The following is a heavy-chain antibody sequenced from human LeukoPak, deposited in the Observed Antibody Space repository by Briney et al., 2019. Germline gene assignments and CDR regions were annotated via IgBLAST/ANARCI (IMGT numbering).Heavy chain of an antibody. CDR1: GGTFSSYA. V-gene: IGHV1-69*01. CDR3: ARSSGNQLLFGWYFDL. CDR2: IIPIFGTA. J-gene: IGHJ2*01. Sequence: ASVKVSCKASGGTFSSYAISWVRQAPGQGLEWMGGIIPIFGTANYAQKFQGRVTITADESTSTAYMELSRLRSEDTAVYYCARSSGNQLLFGWYFDLWGRGTLDTVSS. D-gene: IGHD2-2*01.